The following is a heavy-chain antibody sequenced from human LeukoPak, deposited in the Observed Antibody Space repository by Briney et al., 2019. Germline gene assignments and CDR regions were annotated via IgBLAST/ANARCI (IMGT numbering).Heavy chain of an antibody. CDR2: ISYDGINK. J-gene: IGHJ4*02. CDR1: GFTFSSYD. D-gene: IGHD3-22*01. Sequence: GGPLRLSCTVSGFTFSSYDVRWVRQATGKGLEGVAVISYDGINKYSAHSVKGRFTISRDNSKNTLYLQMNSLRAEDTAVYYCARDPYYDSSAYPFDYWGQGTLVTVSS. CDR3: ARDPYYDSSAYPFDY. V-gene: IGHV3-30*04.